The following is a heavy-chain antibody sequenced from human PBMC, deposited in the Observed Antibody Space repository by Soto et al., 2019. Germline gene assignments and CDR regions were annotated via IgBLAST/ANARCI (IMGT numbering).Heavy chain of an antibody. CDR1: GFTFSSYA. V-gene: IGHV3-23*01. J-gene: IGHJ6*02. CDR2: ISGSGGST. CDR3: AKDIERRNSYASSAPMDV. D-gene: IGHD3-22*01. Sequence: GGSLRLSCAASGFTFSSYAMSWVRQAPGKGLEWVSAISGSGGSTYYADSVKGRFTISRDNSKNTLYLQMNSLRAEDTAVYYCAKDIERRNSYASSAPMDVWGQGTTVTVSS.